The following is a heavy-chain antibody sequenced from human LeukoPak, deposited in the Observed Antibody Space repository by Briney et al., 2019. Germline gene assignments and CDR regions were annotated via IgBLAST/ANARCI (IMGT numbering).Heavy chain of an antibody. J-gene: IGHJ1*01. CDR2: IIPILGIA. CDR3: ASRVGAAELQH. Sequence: ASVKVSCKASGGTFSSYAISWVRQAPGQGLEWMGRIIPILGIANYAQKSQGRVTITADKSTSTAYMELSSLRSEDTAVYYCASRVGAAELQHWGQGTLVTVSS. D-gene: IGHD1-26*01. CDR1: GGTFSSYA. V-gene: IGHV1-69*04.